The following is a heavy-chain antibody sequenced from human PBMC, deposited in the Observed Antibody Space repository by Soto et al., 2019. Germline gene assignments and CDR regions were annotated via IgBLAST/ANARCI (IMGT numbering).Heavy chain of an antibody. CDR1: GYTFSSYG. V-gene: IGHV1-18*01. CDR2: MSAYNGNR. D-gene: IGHD3-16*01. CDR3: GRVMTLPKEVLGGYYHGTDV. J-gene: IGHJ6*02. Sequence: QVQLVQSGAEVKEPGASVKVSCKASGYTFSSYGITWVRQAPGQGLEWMGWMSAYNGNRYYAQKVQGRVTMTPDTSESTAYMELRRLISDDTALYYCGRVMTLPKEVLGGYYHGTDVWGQGTTVTVSS.